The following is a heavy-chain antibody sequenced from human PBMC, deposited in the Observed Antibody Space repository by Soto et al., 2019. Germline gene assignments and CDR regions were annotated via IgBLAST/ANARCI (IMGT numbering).Heavy chain of an antibody. D-gene: IGHD1-26*01. Sequence: ASVKLSCKASGYTFTSFGISWVRQAPGQGLEWMGWISAYNGDTNYAQKFQGRLTLTTDTSTSTAYMELRSLRSDDTAVYYCARDRGYSGKSDAFDIWGQGARVTVSS. V-gene: IGHV1-18*04. J-gene: IGHJ3*02. CDR3: ARDRGYSGKSDAFDI. CDR2: ISAYNGDT. CDR1: GYTFTSFG.